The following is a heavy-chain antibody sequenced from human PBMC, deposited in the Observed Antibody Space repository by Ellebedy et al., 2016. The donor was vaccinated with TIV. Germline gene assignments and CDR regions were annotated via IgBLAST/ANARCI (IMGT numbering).Heavy chain of an antibody. CDR1: GFTFSNAW. CDR2: IKSKNDGGTT. J-gene: IGHJ4*02. D-gene: IGHD2-15*01. V-gene: IGHV3-15*01. Sequence: GESLKISXAASGFTFSNAWMSWVRQAPGKGLESIGRIKSKNDGGTTDYAAPVKGRFTMSRDDSKNTLYLQMNSLKSEDTAVYYCTTEEYCSGGSCPGDWGQGTLVTVSS. CDR3: TTEEYCSGGSCPGD.